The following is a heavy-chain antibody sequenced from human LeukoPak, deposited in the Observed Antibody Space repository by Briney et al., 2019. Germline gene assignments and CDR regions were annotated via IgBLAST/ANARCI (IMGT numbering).Heavy chain of an antibody. CDR2: INPNSGGT. V-gene: IGHV1-2*02. CDR3: ARADRLHGGPYLIGP. CDR1: GYTFTDYY. J-gene: IGHJ5*02. D-gene: IGHD2-21*01. Sequence: ASVTVSCKASGYTFTDYYMHWVRQAPGQGLEWMGWINPNSGGTNSAQKFQGRVTMTRDTSITTVYMEVSWLTSDDTAIYYCARADRLHGGPYLIGPWGQGTLVTVSS.